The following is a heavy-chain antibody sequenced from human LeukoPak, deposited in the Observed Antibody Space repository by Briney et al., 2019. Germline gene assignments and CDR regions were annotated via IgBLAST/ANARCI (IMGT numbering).Heavy chain of an antibody. CDR1: VYTFTYYY. D-gene: IGHD5-12*01. J-gene: IGHJ5*02. CDR2: INPDSGGT. CDR3: TREARAGNWFDP. Sequence: ASVTVSCMASVYTFTYYYIHWGRQAPGQGREGMGWINPDSGGTNYAQKFQGRVSMTRDTSISTVYMELSRLRSDDPAVFYCTREARAGNWFDPWGQGTLVTVSS. V-gene: IGHV1-2*02.